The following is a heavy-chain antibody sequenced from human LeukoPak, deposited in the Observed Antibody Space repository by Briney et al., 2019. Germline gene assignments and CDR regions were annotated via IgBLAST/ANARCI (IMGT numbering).Heavy chain of an antibody. Sequence: GRSLRLSCAASGVTFITYAMRWVRQAPGRGLEWVAFVSYDGSNKYYADSVKGRFTISRDNSKNTLCLQMNSLRPEDTAVYYCARDSYGMDVWGQGTTVTVSS. V-gene: IGHV3-30-3*01. J-gene: IGHJ6*02. CDR3: ARDSYGMDV. CDR1: GVTFITYA. CDR2: VSYDGSNK.